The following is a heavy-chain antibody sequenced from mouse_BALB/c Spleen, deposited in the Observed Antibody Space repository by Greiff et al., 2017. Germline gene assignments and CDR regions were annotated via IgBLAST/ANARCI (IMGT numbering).Heavy chain of an antibody. CDR2: IYPGSGST. D-gene: IGHD2-1*01. Sequence: QVQLKQPGAELVKPGTSVKLSCKASGYNFTSYWINWVKLRPGQGLEWIGDIYPGSGSTNYNEKFKSKATLTVDTSSSTAYMQLSSLASEDSALYYCAREGNCHYAMDYWGQGTSVTVSS. CDR1: GYNFTSYW. V-gene: IGHV1-55*01. CDR3: AREGNCHYAMDY. J-gene: IGHJ4*01.